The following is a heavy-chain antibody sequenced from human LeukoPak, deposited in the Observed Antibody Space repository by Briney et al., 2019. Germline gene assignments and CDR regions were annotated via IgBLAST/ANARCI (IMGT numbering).Heavy chain of an antibody. J-gene: IGHJ3*02. CDR2: INHSGST. D-gene: IGHD3-3*01. V-gene: IGHV4-34*01. CDR1: GGSFSGYY. CDR3: ASGRFSAFDM. Sequence: SETLSLTCAVYGGSFSGYYWSWIRQPPGKGLEWIGEINHSGSTNYNPSLKSRVTISVDTSKNQFSLHLSSLTPEDTAVYFCASGRFSAFDMWGQGTMVTVSS.